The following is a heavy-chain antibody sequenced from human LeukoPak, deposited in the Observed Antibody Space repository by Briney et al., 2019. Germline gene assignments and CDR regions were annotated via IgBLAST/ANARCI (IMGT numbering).Heavy chain of an antibody. CDR3: ARDRTGTTDY. Sequence: PSETLSLTCAVSGGSINNNNWWTWVRQPPGKGLEWIGEISHSGSTNYNPSLKSRVTISVDKSNNQFSLKLSSVTAADTAVYYCARDRTGTTDYWGQGTLVTVSS. V-gene: IGHV4-4*02. CDR1: GGSINNNNW. J-gene: IGHJ4*02. CDR2: ISHSGST. D-gene: IGHD1-1*01.